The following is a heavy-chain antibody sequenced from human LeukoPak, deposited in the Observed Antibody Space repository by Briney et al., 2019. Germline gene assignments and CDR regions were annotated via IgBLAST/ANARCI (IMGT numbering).Heavy chain of an antibody. Sequence: SETLSLSCSVSVASTSHFYWNWIRQPPGKGLEWIGYMHNSGSSKHSPSLKSRVTISIDTSKNQFSLQLTSVTAADTAIYYCASSAEWLRNAFDIWGQGTMVSVSS. CDR3: ASSAEWLRNAFDI. V-gene: IGHV4-59*01. J-gene: IGHJ3*02. CDR1: VASTSHFY. D-gene: IGHD5-12*01. CDR2: MHNSGSS.